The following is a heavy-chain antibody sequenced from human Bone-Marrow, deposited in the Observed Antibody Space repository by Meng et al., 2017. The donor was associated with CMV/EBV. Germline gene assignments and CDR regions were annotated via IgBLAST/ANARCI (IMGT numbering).Heavy chain of an antibody. Sequence: GGSLRLSCAASGFILNDYWMTWIRKAPGKGMEWVAKIKQDGSEKYYVDSVTGRFSISRDNAKNSLYLQMNSLRVEDTAVYYCARDLFGVVSATGGGQGALVTVSS. CDR2: IKQDGSEK. D-gene: IGHD1-26*01. CDR3: ARDLFGVVSATG. V-gene: IGHV3-7*01. J-gene: IGHJ4*02. CDR1: GFILNDYW.